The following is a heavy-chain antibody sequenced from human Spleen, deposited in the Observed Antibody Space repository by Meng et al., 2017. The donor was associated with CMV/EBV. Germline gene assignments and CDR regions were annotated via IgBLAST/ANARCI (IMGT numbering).Heavy chain of an antibody. D-gene: IGHD3-3*01. Sequence: GESLKISCAASGFTFSGYWMYWVRQAPGKGLVWVSRTNTDGSSTTFADSVKGRFTVSRDNAKNTVYLQMNSLRAEDTAVYFCARQDDDFWSALDYWGQGTLVTVSS. CDR3: ARQDDDFWSALDY. J-gene: IGHJ4*02. CDR1: GFTFSGYW. V-gene: IGHV3-74*01. CDR2: TNTDGSST.